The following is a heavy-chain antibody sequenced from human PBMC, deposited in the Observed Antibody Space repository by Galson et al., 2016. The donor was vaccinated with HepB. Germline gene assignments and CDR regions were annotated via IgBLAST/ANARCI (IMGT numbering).Heavy chain of an antibody. CDR3: ARGLGMTNFGIIMPEGEGFDI. CDR1: GYTFTSYG. D-gene: IGHD3-3*01. Sequence: SVKVSCKASGYTFTSYGISWVRQAPGQGLEWMGWISAYNGNTNYAQKLQVRATMTTDTSTSRAYMELRSLRSDDTAVYYCARGLGMTNFGIIMPEGEGFDIWGQGKTVTVSS. J-gene: IGHJ3*02. CDR2: ISAYNGNT. V-gene: IGHV1-18*01.